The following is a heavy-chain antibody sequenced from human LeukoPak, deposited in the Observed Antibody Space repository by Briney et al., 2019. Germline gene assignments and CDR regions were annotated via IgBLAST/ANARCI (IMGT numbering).Heavy chain of an antibody. Sequence: PGGSLRLSCAASGFTFSSYSMNWVRQAPGKGLEWVSSISSSSSYIYYADSVKGRFTISRDNAKSSLYLQMNSLRAEDTAVYYCARVDTAMVHAFDIWGQGTMVTVSS. D-gene: IGHD5-18*01. CDR1: GFTFSSYS. V-gene: IGHV3-21*01. CDR3: ARVDTAMVHAFDI. J-gene: IGHJ3*02. CDR2: ISSSSSYI.